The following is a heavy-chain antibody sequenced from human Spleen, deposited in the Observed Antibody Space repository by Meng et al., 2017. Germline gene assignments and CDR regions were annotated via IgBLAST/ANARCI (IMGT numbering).Heavy chain of an antibody. V-gene: IGHV2-5*02. D-gene: IGHD6-19*01. CDR2: IYWDDDK. J-gene: IGHJ4*02. Sequence: QISLKEHGPPPVNPPQTLTLTCTFSGLSTSTSGEGVGWIRQPPGKALEWLALIYWDDDKRYSPSLKNGVTITKDTSKNQVVLTMTNMDPADTATYYCAHRPYGSAWYFDYWGQGTLVTVSS. CDR1: GLSTSTSGEG. CDR3: AHRPYGSAWYFDY.